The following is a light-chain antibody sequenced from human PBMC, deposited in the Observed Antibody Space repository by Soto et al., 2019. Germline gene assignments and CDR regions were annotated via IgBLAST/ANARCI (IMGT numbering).Light chain of an antibody. J-gene: IGKJ5*01. CDR1: QSSGSNF. Sequence: ETVLTQSAGTLSFSPGERATISCKTSQSSGSNFLAWYQQKPGQAPRLLIYASSNRATGIQDRFSGSASGADSTLTIDRLEPEDFAVYYCKLYGNSPPFGQGTRLEIK. CDR3: KLYGNSPP. V-gene: IGKV3-20*01. CDR2: ASS.